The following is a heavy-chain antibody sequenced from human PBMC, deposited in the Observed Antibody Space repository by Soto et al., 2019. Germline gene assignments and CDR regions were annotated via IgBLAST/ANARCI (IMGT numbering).Heavy chain of an antibody. CDR1: GFTFSGSA. Sequence: ESGGGLVQPGGSLKLSCAASGFTFSGSAMHWVRQASGKGLEWVGRIRSKGNNYATAYGASLKGRFTISRDDSKNTAYLKMNSLNTEDTAVYYCSRQASDFWSGKPQYYMDVWGKGTTVTVSS. CDR2: IRSKGNNYAT. V-gene: IGHV3-73*01. D-gene: IGHD3-3*01. CDR3: SRQASDFWSGKPQYYMDV. J-gene: IGHJ6*03.